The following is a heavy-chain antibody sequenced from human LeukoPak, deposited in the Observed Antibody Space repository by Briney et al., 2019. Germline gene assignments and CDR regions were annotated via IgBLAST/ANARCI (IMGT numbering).Heavy chain of an antibody. J-gene: IGHJ4*02. Sequence: GGSPRIFCGASGFTFRSFGMQWVRQAPGQGLEWVAVIWYDGSNKYYADSVKGRFTISRDNSKNTLYLQMNSLRAEDTAVYYCARDQVRVTTARYFDYWGQGTLVTVSS. D-gene: IGHD4-11*01. CDR2: IWYDGSNK. CDR3: ARDQVRVTTARYFDY. CDR1: GFTFRSFG. V-gene: IGHV3-33*01.